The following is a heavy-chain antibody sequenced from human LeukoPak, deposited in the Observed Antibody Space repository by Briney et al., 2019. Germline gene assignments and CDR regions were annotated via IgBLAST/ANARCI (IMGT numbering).Heavy chain of an antibody. Sequence: GGSLRLSCAASGFTFSSYGMHWVRQAPGKGLEWVAVISYDGSNKYYADSVKGRFTISRDNSKNTLYLQMNSLRAEDTAVYYCAKRVANWGFRFYHYYYMDVWGKGTTVTVSS. J-gene: IGHJ6*03. CDR2: ISYDGSNK. CDR3: AKRVANWGFRFYHYYYMDV. D-gene: IGHD7-27*01. CDR1: GFTFSSYG. V-gene: IGHV3-30*18.